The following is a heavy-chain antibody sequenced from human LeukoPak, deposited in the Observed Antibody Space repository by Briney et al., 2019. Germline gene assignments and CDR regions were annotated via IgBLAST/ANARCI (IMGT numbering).Heavy chain of an antibody. CDR2: ISGSGGST. Sequence: GGSLRLSCAASGFTFSSYAMSWVRQAPGKGLEWVSAISGSGGSTYYADSVKGRFTISRENSKNTLYLQMNSLRAEDTAVYYCAKDPAAMITFGGVIDYWGQGTLVTVSS. CDR1: GFTFSSYA. CDR3: AKDPAAMITFGGVIDY. D-gene: IGHD3-16*01. J-gene: IGHJ4*02. V-gene: IGHV3-23*01.